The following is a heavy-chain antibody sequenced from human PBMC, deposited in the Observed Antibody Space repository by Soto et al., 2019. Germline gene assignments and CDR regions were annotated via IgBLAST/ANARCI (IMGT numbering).Heavy chain of an antibody. V-gene: IGHV4-59*01. J-gene: IGHJ5*02. CDR1: GGSISSYY. CDR3: ARRAAAGTGSYWFDP. Sequence: PSETLSLTCTVSGGSISSYYWSWIRQPPGKGLEWIGYIYYSGSTNYNPSLKSRVTISVDTSKNQFSLKLSSVTAADTAVYYCARRAAAGTGSYWFDPWGQGTLVTVSS. CDR2: IYYSGST. D-gene: IGHD6-13*01.